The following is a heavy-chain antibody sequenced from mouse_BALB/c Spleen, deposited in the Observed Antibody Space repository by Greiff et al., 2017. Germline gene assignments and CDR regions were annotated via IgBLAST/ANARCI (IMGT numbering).Heavy chain of an antibody. CDR3: ARDGRMITTPSWFAY. V-gene: IGHV5-4*02. CDR1: GFTFSDYY. Sequence: EVKLVESGGGLVKPGGSLKLSCAASGFTFSDYYMYWVRQTPEKRLEWVATISDGGSYTYYPDSVKGRFTISRDNAKNNLYLQMSSLKSEDTAMYYCARDGRMITTPSWFAYWGQGTLVTVSA. CDR2: ISDGGSYT. D-gene: IGHD2-4*01. J-gene: IGHJ3*01.